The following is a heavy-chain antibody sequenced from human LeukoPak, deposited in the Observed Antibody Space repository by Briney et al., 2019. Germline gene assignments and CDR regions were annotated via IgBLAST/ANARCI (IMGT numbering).Heavy chain of an antibody. CDR3: ARIGVAENWFDP. CDR2: IDWDDDK. D-gene: IGHD2-15*01. Sequence: SGPTLVNPTQTLTLTCTFSGFSLSTSGMCVSWIRQPPGKPLEWLAPIDWDDDKYYRTSMKHRITISTATSKTHVVLTMTNMDPVDTATYYCARIGVAENWFDPWGQGTMVTVSS. V-gene: IGHV2-70*01. CDR1: GFSLSTSGMC. J-gene: IGHJ5*02.